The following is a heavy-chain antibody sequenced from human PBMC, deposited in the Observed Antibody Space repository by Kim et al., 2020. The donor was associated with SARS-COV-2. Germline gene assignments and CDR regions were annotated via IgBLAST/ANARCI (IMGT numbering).Heavy chain of an antibody. D-gene: IGHD3-10*01. CDR1: GGTFSSYA. Sequence: SVKVSCKASGGTFSSYAISWVRQAPGQGLEWMGGIIPIFGTANYAQKFQGRVTITADESTSTAYMELSSLRSEDTAVYYCARGTVGGFGETHYWYFDLWGRGTLVTVSS. CDR2: IIPIFGTA. V-gene: IGHV1-69*13. J-gene: IGHJ2*01. CDR3: ARGTVGGFGETHYWYFDL.